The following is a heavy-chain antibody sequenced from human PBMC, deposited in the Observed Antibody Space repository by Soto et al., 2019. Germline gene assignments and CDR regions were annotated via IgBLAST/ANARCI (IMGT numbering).Heavy chain of an antibody. CDR1: GYTFTSYA. CDR3: ARDVNSGTFDY. J-gene: IGHJ4*02. V-gene: IGHV1-18*01. Sequence: GASVKVSCKASGYTFTSYAISWVRQAPGQGLEWMGWISAHNGNTKYAQKLQGRVTTTTDTSTSTAYMDLRSLRSDDTAVYYCARDVNSGTFDYWGQGTLVTVSS. CDR2: ISAHNGNT. D-gene: IGHD3-10*01.